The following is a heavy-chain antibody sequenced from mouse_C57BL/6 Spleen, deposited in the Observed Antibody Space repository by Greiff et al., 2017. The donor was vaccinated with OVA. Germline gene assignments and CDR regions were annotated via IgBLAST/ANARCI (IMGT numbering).Heavy chain of an antibody. J-gene: IGHJ3*01. V-gene: IGHV1-55*01. D-gene: IGHD2-4*01. CDR2: IYPGSGST. Sequence: QVQLQQSGAELVKPGASVTMSCKASGYTFTSYWITWVKQRPGQGLEWIGDIYPGSGSTNYNEKFKSKATLTVDTSSSTAYMQLSSLTSEDSAVYYCASHYDYAWFAYWGQGTLVTVSA. CDR1: GYTFTSYW. CDR3: ASHYDYAWFAY.